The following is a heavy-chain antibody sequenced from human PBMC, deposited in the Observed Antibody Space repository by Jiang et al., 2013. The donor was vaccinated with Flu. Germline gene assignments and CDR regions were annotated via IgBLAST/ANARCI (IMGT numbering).Heavy chain of an antibody. J-gene: IGHJ5*02. D-gene: IGHD3-22*01. CDR3: ARDLRPMNSPXNWFDP. V-gene: IGHV1-2*04. Sequence: SGAEVKKPGASVKVSCKASGYTFTGYYMHWVRQAPGQGLEWMGWINPNSGGTNYAQKFQGWVTMTRDTSISTAYMELSRLRSDDTAVYYCARDLRPMNSPXNWFDPWGQGTLVTVSS. CDR1: GYTFTGYY. CDR2: INPNSGGT.